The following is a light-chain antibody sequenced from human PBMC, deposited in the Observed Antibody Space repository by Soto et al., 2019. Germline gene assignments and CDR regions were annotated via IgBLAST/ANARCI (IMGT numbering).Light chain of an antibody. V-gene: IGKV1-33*01. CDR1: QDISNH. Sequence: DIQMTQSPSSLSASAGDRVTITCQASQDISNHLNWYQQKAGKAPKLLINDASNSEAGVPSRFSGSGAGTDFTLTISSLQPEDIATYYCQQYVNALTFGGGTKVEIK. CDR2: DAS. CDR3: QQYVNALT. J-gene: IGKJ4*01.